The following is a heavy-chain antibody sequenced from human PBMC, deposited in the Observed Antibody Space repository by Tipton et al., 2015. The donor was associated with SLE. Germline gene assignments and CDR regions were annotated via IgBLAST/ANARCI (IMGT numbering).Heavy chain of an antibody. V-gene: IGHV1-18*01. J-gene: IGHJ4*02. CDR3: ARPVRNCTSAGCYVYFDY. Sequence: QLVQSGAEVKKPGASVKVSCRASGYTFTNYGIGWVRQAPGQRLEWMGWISGYNGHTNYAQKFQGRVTMTTDTSTTKAYMDLTTLTSDDTAAYYCARPVRNCTSAGCYVYFDYWGQGTLVTVSS. CDR2: ISGYNGHT. CDR1: GYTFTNYG. D-gene: IGHD2-2*01.